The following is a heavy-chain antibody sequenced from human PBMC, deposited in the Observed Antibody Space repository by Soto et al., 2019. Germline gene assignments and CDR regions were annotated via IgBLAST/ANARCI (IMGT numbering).Heavy chain of an antibody. CDR2: ITGSADST. V-gene: IGHV3-23*01. CDR3: AKGSGPYYYGSGTYYYYYMDV. D-gene: IGHD3-10*01. CDR1: GFTFSNYA. Sequence: EVQLLESGGGVVQPGGSLRLSCAVSGFTFSNYAVSWVRQAPGKGLEWVSAITGSADSTYYADSVKGRFTISRDNPKNTLDLQMSSLRAEDTALYYCAKGSGPYYYGSGTYYYYYMDVWGKGTTVTVSS. J-gene: IGHJ6*03.